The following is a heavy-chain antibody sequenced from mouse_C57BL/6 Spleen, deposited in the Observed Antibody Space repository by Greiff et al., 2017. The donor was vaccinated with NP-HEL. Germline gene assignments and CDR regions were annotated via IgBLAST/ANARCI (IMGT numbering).Heavy chain of an antibody. Sequence: QVQLQQPGAELVRPGTSVKLSCKASGYTFTSYWMHWVKQRPGQGLEWIGVIDPSDSYTNYNQKFKGKATLTVDTSSSTAYMQLSSLTSEDSAVYYCARSAYYSNQFAYWGQGTLVTVSA. CDR3: ARSAYYSNQFAY. J-gene: IGHJ3*01. D-gene: IGHD2-5*01. CDR2: IDPSDSYT. CDR1: GYTFTSYW. V-gene: IGHV1-59*01.